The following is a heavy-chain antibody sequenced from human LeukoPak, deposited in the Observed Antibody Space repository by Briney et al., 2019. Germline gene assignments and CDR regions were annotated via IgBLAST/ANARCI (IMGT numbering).Heavy chain of an antibody. V-gene: IGHV4-39*07. CDR3: ARDPANYYDPKYYFDY. CDR2: IYYSGST. J-gene: IGHJ4*02. Sequence: SETLSLTCTVSGGSISSSSYYWGWIRQPPGKGLEWIGSIYYSGSTYYNPSLKSRVTISVDTSKNQFSLKLSSVTAADTAVYYCARDPANYYDPKYYFDYWGQGTLVTVSS. CDR1: GGSISSSSYY. D-gene: IGHD3-22*01.